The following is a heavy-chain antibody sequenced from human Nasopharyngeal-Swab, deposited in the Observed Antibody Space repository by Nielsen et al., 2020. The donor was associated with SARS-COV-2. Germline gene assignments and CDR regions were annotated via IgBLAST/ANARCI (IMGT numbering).Heavy chain of an antibody. CDR2: ISYDGSNK. V-gene: IGHV3-30*04. CDR1: GFIFSSYA. Sequence: GESLKISCAASGFIFSSYAMHRVSQAPGKGLEWEAVISYDGSNKYYADSVKGRFTISRDNSKNTLYLQMNSLRAEDTAVYYCARAEVAGTWTALGAYYYYGMDVWGQGTTVTVSS. CDR3: ARAEVAGTWTALGAYYYYGMDV. J-gene: IGHJ6*02. D-gene: IGHD6-19*01.